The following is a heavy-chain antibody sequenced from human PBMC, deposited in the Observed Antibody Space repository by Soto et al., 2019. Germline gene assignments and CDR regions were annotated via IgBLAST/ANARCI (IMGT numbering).Heavy chain of an antibody. Sequence: QVQLQQWGAGLLKPSETLSLTCAVYGGSFSGYYWSWIRQPPGKGLEWIGEINHSGSTNYNPSLKGRVTIPVDSSTKQYSLKVSSVAAADRAVYCCARLDIVVVVAARSWFDPWGQGTLVTVSS. CDR1: GGSFSGYY. V-gene: IGHV4-34*01. CDR3: ARLDIVVVVAARSWFDP. D-gene: IGHD2-15*01. CDR2: INHSGST. J-gene: IGHJ5*02.